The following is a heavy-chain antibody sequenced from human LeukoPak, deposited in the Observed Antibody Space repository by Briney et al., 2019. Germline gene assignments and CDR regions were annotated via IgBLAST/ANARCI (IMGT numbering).Heavy chain of an antibody. V-gene: IGHV4-34*01. CDR3: ARRTMVRGVWGD. CDR1: GGSFSGYY. Sequence: SETLSLTCAVSGGSFSGYYWSWIRQPPGKGLEWIGEINHSGSTNYNPSLKSRVTISVDTSKNQFSLKLSSVTAADTAVYYCARRTMVRGVWGDWGQGTLVTVSS. CDR2: INHSGST. J-gene: IGHJ4*02. D-gene: IGHD3-10*01.